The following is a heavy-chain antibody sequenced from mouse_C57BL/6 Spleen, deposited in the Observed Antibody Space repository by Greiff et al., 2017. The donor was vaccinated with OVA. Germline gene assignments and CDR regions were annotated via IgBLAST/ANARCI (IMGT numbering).Heavy chain of an antibody. CDR3: ARYSDYYWYFDV. D-gene: IGHD2-12*01. Sequence: VQLQQSGAELARPGASVKMSCKASGYTFTSYTMHWVKQRPGQGLEWIGYINPSSGYTKYNQKFKDKATLTAEKSSSTAHMQLSSLTSEDSAVYDCARYSDYYWYFDVWGTGTTVTVSS. J-gene: IGHJ1*03. V-gene: IGHV1-4*01. CDR1: GYTFTSYT. CDR2: INPSSGYT.